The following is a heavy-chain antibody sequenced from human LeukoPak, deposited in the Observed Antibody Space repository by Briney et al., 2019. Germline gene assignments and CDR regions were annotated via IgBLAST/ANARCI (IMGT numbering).Heavy chain of an antibody. CDR2: IAYDGSIK. J-gene: IGHJ4*02. CDR1: GFTFSSYA. CDR3: ARETPGAGHFDY. Sequence: GGSLRLSCAASGFTFSSYAMHWVRQAPGKGLEWVAVIAYDGSIKYYADSVKGRFTISRDNSKNTLDLQMNSLRTEDTAVYYCARETPGAGHFDYWGQGSLVTVSS. D-gene: IGHD7-27*01. V-gene: IGHV3-30-3*01.